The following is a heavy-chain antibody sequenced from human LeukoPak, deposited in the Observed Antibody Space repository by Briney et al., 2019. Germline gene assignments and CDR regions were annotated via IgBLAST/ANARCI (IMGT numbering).Heavy chain of an antibody. CDR2: ISSSGGTI. J-gene: IGHJ3*02. CDR3: ARGWTDDAFDI. D-gene: IGHD2-15*01. CDR1: GFTFSSYN. V-gene: IGHV3-48*02. Sequence: PGGSLRLSCAASGFTFSSYNMNWVRQAPGKGLEWISYISSSGGTIYYTDSVKGRFTISRDNAKNSLYLQMNSLRDDDTGVYFCARGWTDDAFDIWGQGTMVTVSS.